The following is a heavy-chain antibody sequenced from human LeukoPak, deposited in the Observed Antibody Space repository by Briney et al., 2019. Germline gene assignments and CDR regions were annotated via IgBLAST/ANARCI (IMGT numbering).Heavy chain of an antibody. CDR2: IYHSGST. Sequence: SETLSLTCTVSGYSISSGYYWGWIRQPPGKGLEWIGSIYHSGSTYYNPSLKSRVTISVDTSKNQFSLKLSSVTAADTAVYYCARVGSITMVRGALDYWGRGTLVTVSS. CDR3: ARVGSITMVRGALDY. V-gene: IGHV4-38-2*02. CDR1: GYSISSGYY. J-gene: IGHJ4*02. D-gene: IGHD3-10*01.